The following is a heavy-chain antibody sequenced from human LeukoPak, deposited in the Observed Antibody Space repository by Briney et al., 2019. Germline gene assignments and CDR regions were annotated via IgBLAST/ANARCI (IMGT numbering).Heavy chain of an antibody. D-gene: IGHD3-3*01. CDR1: GGSFSGYY. CDR2: INHSGST. Sequence: SETLSLTCAVYGGSFSGYYWSWIRQPPGKGLEWIGEINHSGSTNYNPSLKSRVTISVDTSKNQFSLKLSSVTAADTAVYYCARGPINFWPLYQNYYYYGMDVWGQGTTVTVSS. J-gene: IGHJ6*02. CDR3: ARGPINFWPLYQNYYYYGMDV. V-gene: IGHV4-34*01.